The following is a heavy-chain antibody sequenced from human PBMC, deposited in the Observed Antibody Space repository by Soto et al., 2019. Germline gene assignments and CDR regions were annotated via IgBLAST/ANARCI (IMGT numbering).Heavy chain of an antibody. CDR3: ARWYSSGLYYLDY. J-gene: IGHJ4*02. CDR1: GYSFTSYW. Sequence: GESLKISCKGSGYSFTSYWIAWVRQMPGKGLECMGIIYPGDSDTRYSPSFQGQVTISADKSSAYLQWSSLEASDTAMYYCARWYSSGLYYLDYWGQGTLVTVSS. CDR2: IYPGDSDT. V-gene: IGHV5-51*01. D-gene: IGHD6-19*01.